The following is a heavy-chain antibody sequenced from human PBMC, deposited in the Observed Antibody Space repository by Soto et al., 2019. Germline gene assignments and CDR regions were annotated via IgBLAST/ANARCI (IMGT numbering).Heavy chain of an antibody. Sequence: TLSLTCTVSGVSISSYYWSLIRQPPGKGLEWIGYIYYSGSTNYNPSLKSRVTISVDTSKNQFSLKLSSVTAADTAVYYCARPNYDILTGYPDAFDIWGQGTMVTVSS. J-gene: IGHJ3*02. D-gene: IGHD3-9*01. CDR1: GVSISSYY. CDR2: IYYSGST. CDR3: ARPNYDILTGYPDAFDI. V-gene: IGHV4-59*08.